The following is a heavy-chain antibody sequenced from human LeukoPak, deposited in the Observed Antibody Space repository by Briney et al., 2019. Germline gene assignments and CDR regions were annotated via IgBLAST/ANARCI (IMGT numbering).Heavy chain of an antibody. V-gene: IGHV4-59*08. CDR2: IYYSGST. CDR1: GGSISSYY. J-gene: IGHJ6*02. Sequence: PSETLSLTCTVSGGSISSYYWSWIRQPPGKGLEWIGYIYYSGSTNYNPSLTRRVTISVDTSKNQFSLKLSSVTAAHTAVYYCARHPPRYGYGMDVWGQGTTVSVSS. CDR3: ARHPPRYGYGMDV. D-gene: IGHD5-18*01.